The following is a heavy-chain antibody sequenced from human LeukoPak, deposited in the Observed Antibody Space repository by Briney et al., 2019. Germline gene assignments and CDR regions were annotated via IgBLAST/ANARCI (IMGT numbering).Heavy chain of an antibody. CDR3: AKDIQRGFDYTNSLDY. CDR1: GFMFTVYG. Sequence: GGSLRLSCAASGFMFTVYGMRWVRQAPGKGLEWMAVIWSDGTNTYYSDSVRGRFAISRDDSNDMVYLQMNRLRAEDTAIYYCAKDIQRGFDYTNSLDYWGQGTLVTVSS. D-gene: IGHD4-11*01. V-gene: IGHV3-33*06. J-gene: IGHJ4*02. CDR2: IWSDGTNT.